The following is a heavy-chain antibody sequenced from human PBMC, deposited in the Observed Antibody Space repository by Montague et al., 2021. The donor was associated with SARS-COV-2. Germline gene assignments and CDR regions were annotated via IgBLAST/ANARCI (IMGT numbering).Heavy chain of an antibody. CDR3: ARDDPYRTNGVCYTGNWFDP. Sequence: CAISGDSVSSNSAAWNWIRQSPSRGLEWLGRTYYRSKWYNDYAVSVKSRITINPDTSKNQLSLQLNSVTPEDTAVYYCARDDPYRTNGVCYTGNWFDPWGQGTLVTVSS. CDR1: GDSVSSNSAA. V-gene: IGHV6-1*01. D-gene: IGHD2-8*01. CDR2: TYYRSKWYN. J-gene: IGHJ5*02.